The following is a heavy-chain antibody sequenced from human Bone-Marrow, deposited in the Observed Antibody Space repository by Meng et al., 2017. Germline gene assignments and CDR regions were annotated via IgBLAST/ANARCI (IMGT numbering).Heavy chain of an antibody. V-gene: IGHV3-23*01. CDR3: AKDDYGDYLYNWFDP. D-gene: IGHD4-17*01. CDR2: ISGSGGGP. CDR1: GFTFSAYA. J-gene: IGHJ5*02. Sequence: GESLKISCTASGFTFSAYAMSWVRQTPGKGLEWVSSISGSGGGPYYADSVKGRFTISRDNSKNTLYLQMNSLRAEDTAVYYCAKDDYGDYLYNWFDPWGQGTLVTGSS.